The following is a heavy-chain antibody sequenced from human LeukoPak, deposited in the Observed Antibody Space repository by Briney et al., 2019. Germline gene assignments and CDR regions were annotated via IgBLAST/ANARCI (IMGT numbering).Heavy chain of an antibody. D-gene: IGHD6-19*01. CDR2: IYYSGST. V-gene: IGHV4-59*08. CDR1: GGSISSYY. Sequence: SETLPLTCTVSGGSISSYYWSWIRQPPGKGLEWIGYIYYSGSTNYNPSLKSRVTISVDTSKNQFSLKLSSVTAADTAVYYCARVAVAGWIDYWGQGTLVTVSS. CDR3: ARVAVAGWIDY. J-gene: IGHJ4*02.